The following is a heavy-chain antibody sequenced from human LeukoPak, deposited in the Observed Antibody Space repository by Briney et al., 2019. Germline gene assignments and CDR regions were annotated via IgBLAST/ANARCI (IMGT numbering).Heavy chain of an antibody. CDR2: IYHSGST. V-gene: IGHV4-30-2*01. J-gene: IGHJ4*02. Sequence: SGTLSLTCAVSGGSISSGGYYWSWIRQPPGKGLEWIGYIYHSGSTYYNPSLKSRVTISVDRSKNQFSLKLSSVTAADTAVYYCARVRFGQVDFWGQGTLVTVSS. CDR1: GGSISSGGYY. CDR3: ARVRFGQVDF. D-gene: IGHD3-10*01.